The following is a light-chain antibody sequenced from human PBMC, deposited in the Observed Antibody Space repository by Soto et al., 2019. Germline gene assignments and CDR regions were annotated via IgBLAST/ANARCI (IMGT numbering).Light chain of an antibody. V-gene: IGKV4-1*01. CDR2: WAS. CDR3: QQYYSTRKT. Sequence: DIVMTQSPDSLAVSLGVRATINCKSSQSVLYSSNNKNYLAWYQQKPGQPPKLLIYWASTRESGVPDRFSGSGSGTDFTLTISSLQAEDVAVYYCQQYYSTRKTFGQGTKVEIK. CDR1: QSVLYSSNNKNY. J-gene: IGKJ1*01.